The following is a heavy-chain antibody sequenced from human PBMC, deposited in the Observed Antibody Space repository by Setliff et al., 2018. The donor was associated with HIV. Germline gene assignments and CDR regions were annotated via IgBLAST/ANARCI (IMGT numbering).Heavy chain of an antibody. V-gene: IGHV3-7*01. CDR2: IKQDGTEK. D-gene: IGHD1-26*01. J-gene: IGHJ4*02. Sequence: GSLRLSCAASGFTFTSYWMSWVRQAPGKGLEWVANIKQDGTEKNYVDSVKGRFTISRDNSKNSLYLQMNGLRAEDTAVYYCARELQWSRYSGREEEDYWGQGTLVTVSS. CDR3: ARELQWSRYSGREEEDY. CDR1: GFTFTSYW.